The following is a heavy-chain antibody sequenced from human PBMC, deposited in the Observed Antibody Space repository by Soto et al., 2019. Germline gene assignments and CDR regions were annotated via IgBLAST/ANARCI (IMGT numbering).Heavy chain of an antibody. V-gene: IGHV3-23*01. CDR1: GFTFSSYA. Sequence: GGSLRLSCAASGFTFSSYAMSWVRQAPGKGLEWVSAISGSGGSTYYADSVKGRFTISRDNSKNTLYLQMNSLRAEDTAVYYCAKDPGYCSGGSCAEIDYWGQGTLVTVSS. CDR3: AKDPGYCSGGSCAEIDY. D-gene: IGHD2-15*01. J-gene: IGHJ4*02. CDR2: ISGSGGST.